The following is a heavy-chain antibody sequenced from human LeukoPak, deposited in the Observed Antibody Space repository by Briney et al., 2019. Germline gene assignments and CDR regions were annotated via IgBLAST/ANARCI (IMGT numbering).Heavy chain of an antibody. D-gene: IGHD4-17*01. V-gene: IGHV3-23*01. CDR3: ARSSTAGYYFDY. CDR2: ISGSGGST. J-gene: IGHJ4*02. Sequence: GGSLRLSCAASGFTFSSYAMSWVRQAPGKGLEWVSAISGSGGSTYYADSVKGRFTISRDNSMNTLYLQMNSLRAEDTAVYYCARSSTAGYYFDYWGQGTLVTVSS. CDR1: GFTFSSYA.